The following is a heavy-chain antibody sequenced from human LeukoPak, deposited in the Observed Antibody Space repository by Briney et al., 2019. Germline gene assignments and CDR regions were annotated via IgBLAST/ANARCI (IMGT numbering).Heavy chain of an antibody. CDR3: AKGRYCSSTSCYSYYYYYYMDV. D-gene: IGHD2-2*01. CDR1: GFTFSSYG. CDR2: ISYDGSNK. V-gene: IGHV3-30*18. J-gene: IGHJ6*03. Sequence: GGSLRLSCVASGFTFSSYGMHWVRQAPGKGLEWVAVISYDGSNKYHADSVKGRFTISRDNSKNTLYLQMNSLRAEDTAVYYCAKGRYCSSTSCYSYYYYYYMDVWDKGTTVTVSS.